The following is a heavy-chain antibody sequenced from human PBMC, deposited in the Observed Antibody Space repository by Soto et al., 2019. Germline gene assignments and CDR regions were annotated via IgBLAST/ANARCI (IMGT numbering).Heavy chain of an antibody. J-gene: IGHJ4*02. D-gene: IGHD3-22*01. CDR2: ISGSGGST. V-gene: IGHV3-23*01. CDR3: SLAQYYYDRSGYYY. Sequence: GGYLRLSCAASGFTFSSYAMSWVRQAPGKGLEWVSAISGSGGSTYYADSVKGRFTISRDNSKNTLYLQMNSLRAEDTAVYYYSLAQYYYDRSGYYYWGQGTLVTVSS. CDR1: GFTFSSYA.